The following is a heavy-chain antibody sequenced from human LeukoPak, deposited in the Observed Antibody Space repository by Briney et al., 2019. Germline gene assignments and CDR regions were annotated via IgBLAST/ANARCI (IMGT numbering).Heavy chain of an antibody. CDR2: ISGSGGST. D-gene: IGHD2-15*01. CDR3: AKSYCSGGSCYYYYMDV. V-gene: IGHV3-23*01. J-gene: IGHJ6*03. CDR1: GFTFSSYG. Sequence: TGGSLRLSCAASGFTFSSYGMSWVRQAPGKGLEWVSAISGSGGSTYYADSVKGRFTISRDNSKNTLYLQMNSLRAEDTAVYYCAKSYCSGGSCYYYYMDVWGKGTTVTVSS.